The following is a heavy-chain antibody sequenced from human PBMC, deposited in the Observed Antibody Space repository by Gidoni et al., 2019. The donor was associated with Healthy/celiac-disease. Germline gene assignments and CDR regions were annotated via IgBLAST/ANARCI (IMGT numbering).Heavy chain of an antibody. CDR2: IIPIFGTA. J-gene: IGHJ6*02. CDR1: GVTFSSYA. D-gene: IGHD3-10*01. Sequence: QVQLVQSGAEVKKPGSSVKVSCKASGVTFSSYAISWVRQAPGQGLEWMGGIIPIFGTANYAQKFQGRVTITADESTSTAYMELSSLRSEDTAVYYCASGSGNLYYYGMDVWGQGTTVTVSS. V-gene: IGHV1-69*01. CDR3: ASGSGNLYYYGMDV.